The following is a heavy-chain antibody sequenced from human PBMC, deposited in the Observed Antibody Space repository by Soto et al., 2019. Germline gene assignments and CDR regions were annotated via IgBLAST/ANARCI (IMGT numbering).Heavy chain of an antibody. CDR1: GFTFSSYG. Sequence: GGSLRLSCAASGFTFSSYGMHWVRQAPGKGLEWVAVISYDGSNKYYADSVKGRFTISRDNSKNTLYLQMNSLRAEDTAVYYCAVGERSDSSGWYWDKKTVYYGMDVWGQGTTVTVSS. V-gene: IGHV3-30*03. CDR2: ISYDGSNK. CDR3: AVGERSDSSGWYWDKKTVYYGMDV. D-gene: IGHD6-19*01. J-gene: IGHJ6*02.